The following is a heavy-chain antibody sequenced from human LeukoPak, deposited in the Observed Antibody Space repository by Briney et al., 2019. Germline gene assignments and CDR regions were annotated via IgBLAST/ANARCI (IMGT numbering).Heavy chain of an antibody. Sequence: SETLSLTCTVSGGSISSSSYYWGWIRQPPGKGLEGIGSIYYSGSTYYNPSLKSRVTVSVDTSKNQFSLKLSSVTAADTAVYYCASLPGVEMATLFDTWGQGTMVTVSS. J-gene: IGHJ3*02. D-gene: IGHD5-24*01. CDR3: ASLPGVEMATLFDT. CDR2: IYYSGST. V-gene: IGHV4-39*07. CDR1: GGSISSSSYY.